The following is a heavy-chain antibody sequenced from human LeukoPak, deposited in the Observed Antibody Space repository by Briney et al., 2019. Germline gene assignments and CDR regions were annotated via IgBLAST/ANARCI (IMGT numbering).Heavy chain of an antibody. CDR3: ARDFGRAYGDKFDY. D-gene: IGHD4-17*01. J-gene: IGHJ4*02. Sequence: ASVRVSCKASGYTFTVYYMHWGRQAPGQGVERMGWINPNSGVTDYAQKFQGRVTMTRDTSITTAYMEVSSLRSDDTAVYYCARDFGRAYGDKFDYWGQGTLVTVSS. CDR2: INPNSGVT. CDR1: GYTFTVYY. V-gene: IGHV1-2*02.